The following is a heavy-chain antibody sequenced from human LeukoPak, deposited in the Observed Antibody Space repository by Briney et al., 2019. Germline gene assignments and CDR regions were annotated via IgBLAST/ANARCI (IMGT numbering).Heavy chain of an antibody. J-gene: IGHJ6*03. D-gene: IGHD3-3*01. CDR3: ARGYDFWSGSGGYYYMDV. Sequence: PSETLSLTCAVSGYSISSGYYWGWIRQPPGKGLEWIGSIYHSGSTYYNPSLKSRVTISVDTSKNQFSLKLSSVTAADTAVYYCARGYDFWSGSGGYYYMDVRGKGTTVTVSS. CDR1: GYSISSGYY. CDR2: IYHSGST. V-gene: IGHV4-38-2*01.